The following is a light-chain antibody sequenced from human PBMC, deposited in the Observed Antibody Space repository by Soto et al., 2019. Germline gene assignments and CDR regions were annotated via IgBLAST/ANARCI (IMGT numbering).Light chain of an antibody. Sequence: QSALTQPPSASGSPGQSVTISCIGTASDIGRYNYVSWYQHHPGKAPKLIIYEVTKRPSGVPDRFSGSKSGNTASLTVSGLQADEETDYYCKSYVGRNYSVFATGTKASV. J-gene: IGLJ1*01. CDR3: KSYVGRNYSV. CDR1: ASDIGRYNY. CDR2: EVT. V-gene: IGLV2-8*01.